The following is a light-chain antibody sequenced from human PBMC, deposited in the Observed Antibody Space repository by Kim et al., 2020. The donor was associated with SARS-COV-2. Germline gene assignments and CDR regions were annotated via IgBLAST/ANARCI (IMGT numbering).Light chain of an antibody. CDR1: QTIDSY. Sequence: DIQMTQSPSSLSASVGDRVTITCRASQTIDSYLNWYQQKPGKAPNLLIYGTSNLQSGVPSRFSGRGSGTDFTLTISSLQPEDFASYYCQQGYSSPRTFGQGTKVEIK. V-gene: IGKV1-39*01. CDR3: QQGYSSPRT. CDR2: GTS. J-gene: IGKJ1*01.